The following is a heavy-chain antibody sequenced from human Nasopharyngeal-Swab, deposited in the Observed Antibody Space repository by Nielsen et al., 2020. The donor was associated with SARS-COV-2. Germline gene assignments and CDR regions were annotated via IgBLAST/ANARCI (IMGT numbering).Heavy chain of an antibody. J-gene: IGHJ4*02. CDR2: ISGSGGST. V-gene: IGHV3-23*01. D-gene: IGHD4-17*01. CDR3: ARETPTVTGSGFDY. CDR1: GFTFTNYA. Sequence: GGSLRLSCAASGFTFTNYAMSWVRRAPGKGLEWVSAISGSGGSTYYADSVKGRFTISRDNSKNTLYLQMNSLRAEDTAVYYCARETPTVTGSGFDYWGQGTLVTVSS.